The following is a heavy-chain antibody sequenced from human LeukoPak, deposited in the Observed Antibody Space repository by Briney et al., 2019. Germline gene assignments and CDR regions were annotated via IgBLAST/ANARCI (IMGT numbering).Heavy chain of an antibody. V-gene: IGHV3-30*04. Sequence: PGGSLRLSCAASGFTFTSYTMNWVRQAPGKGLEWVALISYDGRNIYYADSVKGRFTISRDNSKNTLFLRMNTLRVDDTAVYYCATLPSYYYESSPSTNYWGQGTLVTVSS. CDR2: ISYDGRNI. D-gene: IGHD3-22*01. J-gene: IGHJ4*02. CDR1: GFTFTSYT. CDR3: ATLPSYYYESSPSTNY.